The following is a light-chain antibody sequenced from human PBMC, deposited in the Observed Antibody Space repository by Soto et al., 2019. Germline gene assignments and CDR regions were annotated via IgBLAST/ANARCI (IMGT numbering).Light chain of an antibody. CDR1: SSDVGGYNY. CDR2: DVS. CDR3: CSYAGYV. Sequence: QSALTQPRSVPGSPGQSVTISCTGTSSDVGGYNYVSWYQQHPGKAPKLMIYDVSKRPSGVPDRFSGSKSGNTASLTISGLQAEDEADYYCCSYAGYVFGTGTKVTVL. V-gene: IGLV2-11*01. J-gene: IGLJ1*01.